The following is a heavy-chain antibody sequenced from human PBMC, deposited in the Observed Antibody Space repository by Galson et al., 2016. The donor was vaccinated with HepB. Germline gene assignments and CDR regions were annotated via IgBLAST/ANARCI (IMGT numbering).Heavy chain of an antibody. V-gene: IGHV3-7*04. Sequence: SLRLSCATSGFTFSSNWMSWVRQAPGKGLEWVANIKQDGTENYVDSVKGRFTISRDNAKNSLHLQMNSLRAEDTAAYYCARGPDYGDWVDFLDCWGQGTLVTVSS. J-gene: IGHJ4*02. CDR3: ARGPDYGDWVDFLDC. CDR1: GFTFSSNW. CDR2: IKQDGTE. D-gene: IGHD4-17*01.